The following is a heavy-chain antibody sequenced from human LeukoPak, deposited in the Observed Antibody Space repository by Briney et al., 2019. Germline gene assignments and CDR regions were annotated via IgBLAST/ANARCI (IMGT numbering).Heavy chain of an antibody. V-gene: IGHV1-2*02. D-gene: IGHD6-19*01. Sequence: GASVKVSCKASGYTFTGYYMHWVRQAPGQGLEWMGWNNPNSGGTNYAQKFQGRVTMTRDTSISTAYMELSRLRSDDTAVYYCARDDSRFGSSGWYYYYGMDVWGQGTTVTVSS. J-gene: IGHJ6*02. CDR2: NNPNSGGT. CDR1: GYTFTGYY. CDR3: ARDDSRFGSSGWYYYYGMDV.